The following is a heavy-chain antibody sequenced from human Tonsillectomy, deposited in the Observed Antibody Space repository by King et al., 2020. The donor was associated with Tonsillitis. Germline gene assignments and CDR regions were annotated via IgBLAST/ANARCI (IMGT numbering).Heavy chain of an antibody. V-gene: IGHV4-59*01. Sequence: QLQESGPGLVKPSETLSLTCTVSGGSISSYYWSWIRQPPGKGLEWIGYIYYSGSTNYNPSLKSRVTISVDTSKNQFPPKLGSVTAADTAVYYCARGRRGDSGGYYKNLYWNYWGQGTLVTVSS. CDR2: IYYSGST. D-gene: IGHD3-22*01. CDR1: GGSISSYY. J-gene: IGHJ4*02. CDR3: ARGRRGDSGGYYKNLYWNY.